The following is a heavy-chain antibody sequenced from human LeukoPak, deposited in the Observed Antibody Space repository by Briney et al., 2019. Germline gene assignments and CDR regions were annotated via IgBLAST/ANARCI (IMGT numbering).Heavy chain of an antibody. CDR2: MNPNSGHT. J-gene: IGHJ5*02. D-gene: IGHD3-22*01. CDR1: GYTFTGYD. V-gene: IGHV1-8*01. CDR3: ARTHYYDSSGDNWFDP. Sequence: GASVKVSCKASGYTFTGYDINWVRQATGQGLEWMGWMNPNSGHTGYAQKFQGRVTMTRNTSITTAYMELSSLRSEDTAVYYCARTHYYDSSGDNWFDPWGQGTLVTVSS.